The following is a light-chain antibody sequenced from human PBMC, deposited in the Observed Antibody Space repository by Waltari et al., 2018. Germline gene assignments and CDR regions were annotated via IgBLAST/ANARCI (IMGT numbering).Light chain of an antibody. CDR2: GAS. CDR3: QQYNNWTLYT. J-gene: IGKJ2*01. CDR1: QSVSSN. Sequence: ELVMTPSPATLSVSPGERATLSCRASQSVSSNLAWYQQKPGQAPRLLIYGASTRATGIPARFSGSGSGTEFTLTISSLQSEDFAVYYCQQYNNWTLYTFGQGTKLEIK. V-gene: IGKV3-15*01.